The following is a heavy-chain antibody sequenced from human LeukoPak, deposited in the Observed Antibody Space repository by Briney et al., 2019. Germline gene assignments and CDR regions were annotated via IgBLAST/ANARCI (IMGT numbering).Heavy chain of an antibody. J-gene: IGHJ3*02. CDR3: ARDKYGGNSNAFDI. D-gene: IGHD4-23*01. CDR1: GFIFSTYW. V-gene: IGHV3-74*01. CDR2: INSDRNST. Sequence: PGGSLRLSCAASGFIFSTYWMHWVRQAPWKGLAWVSRINSDRNSTDYADSVKARFTISRNNAKNTLYLQMNSLRAEDTAMYYCARDKYGGNSNAFDIWGQGTMVTVSS.